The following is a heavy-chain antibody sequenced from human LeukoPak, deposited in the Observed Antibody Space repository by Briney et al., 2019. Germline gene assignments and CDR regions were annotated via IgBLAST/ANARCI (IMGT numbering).Heavy chain of an antibody. CDR1: GGSISSYY. CDR3: ARLPGGASGWSNPFDY. V-gene: IGHV4-59*01. CDR2: ISYSGST. J-gene: IGHJ4*02. Sequence: SETLSLTCTVSGGSISSYYWSWIRQPPGKGLEWIGYISYSGSTSYNPSLKSRVTISVDTSKNQFSLKLSSVTAADTAVYYCARLPGGASGWSNPFDYWGQGTLVTVSS. D-gene: IGHD6-19*01.